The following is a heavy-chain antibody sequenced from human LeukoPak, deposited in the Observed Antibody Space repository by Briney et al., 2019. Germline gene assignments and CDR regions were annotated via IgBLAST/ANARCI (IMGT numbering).Heavy chain of an antibody. V-gene: IGHV3-53*01. CDR1: GFTVSSNY. CDR3: ARAWAYSYYFDY. D-gene: IGHD2-15*01. J-gene: IGHJ4*02. CDR2: IYSGGST. Sequence: GGSLRLSCAASGFTVSSNYMSWVRQAPGKGLEWVSVIYSGGSTYYADSVKGRFTISRDNSKNTLYLQMNSLRAEDTAVYYCARAWAYSYYFDYWGQGTLVTVSS.